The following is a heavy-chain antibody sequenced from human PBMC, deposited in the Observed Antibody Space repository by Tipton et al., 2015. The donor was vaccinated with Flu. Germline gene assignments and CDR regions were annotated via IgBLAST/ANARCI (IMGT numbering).Heavy chain of an antibody. Sequence: TLSLTCTIPGGSITKSSYYWGWIRQPPEKGLEWIGNIFYSGTTYHNPSLKSRVTMSVDTSKNQFSLKVNSVTAADTAVYYCASVPASPTQPFDYWGQGILVTVSS. J-gene: IGHJ4*02. CDR3: ASVPASPTQPFDY. V-gene: IGHV4-39*01. CDR2: IFYSGTT. D-gene: IGHD2-2*01. CDR1: GGSITKSSYY.